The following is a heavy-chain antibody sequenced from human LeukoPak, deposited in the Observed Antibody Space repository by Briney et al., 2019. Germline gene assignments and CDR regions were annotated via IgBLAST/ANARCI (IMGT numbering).Heavy chain of an antibody. CDR3: ARSRANSDAFDI. D-gene: IGHD4/OR15-4a*01. J-gene: IGHJ3*02. Sequence: GRSLRLSCAASGFTFSSYAMHWVRQAPGKGLEWVAVISYDGSNKYYADSVKGRFTISRDNSKNTLYLQMNSLRAEDTAVYYCARSRANSDAFDIWGQGTMVTVSS. V-gene: IGHV3-30*04. CDR2: ISYDGSNK. CDR1: GFTFSSYA.